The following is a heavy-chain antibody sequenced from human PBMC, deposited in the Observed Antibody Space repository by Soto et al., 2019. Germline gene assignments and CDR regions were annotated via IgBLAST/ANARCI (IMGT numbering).Heavy chain of an antibody. V-gene: IGHV3-15*01. Sequence: EVQLVESGGGLVKPGGSLRLSCAASGFTFSNAWMNWVRQAPGKGLEWVGRIKRKSDGETKDYAAPVRGRFTISRDDSKNTLDPQMIRLKTEDTAVYYCTTGLTFYYDSSGYYWSGGMDVWGQGITVTVSS. CDR1: GFTFSNAW. CDR3: TTGLTFYYDSSGYYWSGGMDV. D-gene: IGHD3-22*01. J-gene: IGHJ6*02. CDR2: IKRKSDGETK.